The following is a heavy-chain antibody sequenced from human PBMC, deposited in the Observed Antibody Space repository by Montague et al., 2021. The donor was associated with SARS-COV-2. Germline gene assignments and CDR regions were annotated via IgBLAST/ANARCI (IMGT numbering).Heavy chain of an antibody. Sequence: ETLSLTCTVSGASVRTYYWSWIRQPAGKKLEWMGRLYTSGSTYYNPSFKSRVTMSLDTSKNLFSLNLSSMTAADTAVYYCARDGADYSFAYYHEMDVWGQGIAVTVSS. V-gene: IGHV4-4*07. CDR1: GASVRTYY. J-gene: IGHJ6*02. CDR2: LYTSGST. D-gene: IGHD5-12*01. CDR3: ARDGADYSFAYYHEMDV.